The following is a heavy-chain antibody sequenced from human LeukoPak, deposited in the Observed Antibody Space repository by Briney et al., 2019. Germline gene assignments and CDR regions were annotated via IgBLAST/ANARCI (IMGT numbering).Heavy chain of an antibody. D-gene: IGHD1-1*01. CDR3: AISTNGTTPDWFDP. CDR1: GGTFSSYA. J-gene: IGHJ5*02. Sequence: SVKVSCKASGGTFSSYAISWGRQARGQGLEWMGGIIPIFGTANYAQKFQGRVTITADESTSTAYMDLSSLRSEDTAVYSCAISTNGTTPDWFDPWGQGTLVTVSS. V-gene: IGHV1-69*13. CDR2: IIPIFGTA.